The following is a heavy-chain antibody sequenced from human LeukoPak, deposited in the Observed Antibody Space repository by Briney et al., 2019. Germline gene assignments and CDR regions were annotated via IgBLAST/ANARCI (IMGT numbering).Heavy chain of an antibody. J-gene: IGHJ4*02. D-gene: IGHD1-1*01. CDR3: PRELEA. CDR1: AFTFSTYS. Sequence: PAGALMIFCAASAFTFSTYSMHWVRQAPGKGREWWAVILYNVSNKYYPDSEKGRFTLAIDNSKNTLYLQNGSLRAEDTAVSCCPRELEAWVRGTLVTVSS. CDR2: ILYNVSNK. V-gene: IGHV3-33*01.